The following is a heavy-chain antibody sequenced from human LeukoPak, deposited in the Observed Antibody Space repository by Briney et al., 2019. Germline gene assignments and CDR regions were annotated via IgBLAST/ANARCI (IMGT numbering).Heavy chain of an antibody. CDR1: GFTFSDHA. CDR2: IRSKAYGGTT. V-gene: IGHV3-49*03. J-gene: IGHJ4*02. Sequence: GGSLRLSCTASGFTFSDHAMSWFRQAPGKGLEWVGFIRSKAYGGTTEYAASVKGRFTISRDDSKSIAYLQMNSLKTEDTAVYYCTRVTATTVTIGPPKIWGQGTLVTVSS. CDR3: TRVTATTVTIGPPKI. D-gene: IGHD4-17*01.